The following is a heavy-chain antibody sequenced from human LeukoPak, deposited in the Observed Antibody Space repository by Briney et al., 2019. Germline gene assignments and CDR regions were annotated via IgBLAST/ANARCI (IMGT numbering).Heavy chain of an antibody. V-gene: IGHV3-23*01. J-gene: IGHJ4*02. D-gene: IGHD5-18*01. CDR2: ISGSGGST. CDR1: GFTFSSYA. Sequence: PGGSLRLSCAASGFTFSSYAMSWVRQAPGKGLEWVSAISGSGGSTNYADSVKGRITISRGNAKNTLYLQMNSLRAEDTAVYYCARDLSGIAGYTYGRGIDYWGQGTLVTVSS. CDR3: ARDLSGIAGYTYGRGIDY.